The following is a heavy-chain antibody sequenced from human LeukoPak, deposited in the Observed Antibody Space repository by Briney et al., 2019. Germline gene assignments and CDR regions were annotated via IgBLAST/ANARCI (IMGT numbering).Heavy chain of an antibody. Sequence: PSETLSLTCAVYGGSFSGYYWSWIRQPPGKGLEWIGEINHGGSTNYNPSLKSRVTISVDTSKNQFSLKLSSVTAADTAVYYCASLAMPPIDYWGQGTLVTVSS. V-gene: IGHV4-34*01. D-gene: IGHD3-3*02. J-gene: IGHJ4*02. CDR1: GGSFSGYY. CDR2: INHGGST. CDR3: ASLAMPPIDY.